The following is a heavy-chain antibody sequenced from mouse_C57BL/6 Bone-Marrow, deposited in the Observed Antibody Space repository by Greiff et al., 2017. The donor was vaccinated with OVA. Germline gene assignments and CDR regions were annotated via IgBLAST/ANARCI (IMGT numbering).Heavy chain of an antibody. CDR2: IYTRRGNT. J-gene: IGHJ4*01. Sequence: VQLQQSGAELARPGASVKLSCTASGYTFTSYGISWVKQRTGQGLEWIGEIYTRRGNTYYTEKFTGKAPLTADKTSSQAYMEIRSLTSENSAVYFCARLLFMDYWGQGTSVTGSS. D-gene: IGHD2-1*01. CDR1: GYTFTSYG. V-gene: IGHV1-81*01. CDR3: ARLLFMDY.